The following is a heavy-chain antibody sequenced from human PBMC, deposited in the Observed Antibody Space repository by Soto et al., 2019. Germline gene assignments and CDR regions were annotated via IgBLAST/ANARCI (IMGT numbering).Heavy chain of an antibody. J-gene: IGHJ4*02. CDR2: ISYDGSSK. V-gene: IGHV3-30-3*01. CDR3: ARSSGGSGTYYLWLTYFDY. CDR1: GFTFSNYA. Sequence: QVQLVESGGGVVQPGKSLRLSCAASGFTFSNYALLWVRQAPGKGLEWVAVISYDGSSKYYADSVKGRFTFSRDNSKNTLYLQMSSLRTEDTAVYYCARSSGGSGTYYLWLTYFDYWGQGTLVTVSS. D-gene: IGHD3-10*01.